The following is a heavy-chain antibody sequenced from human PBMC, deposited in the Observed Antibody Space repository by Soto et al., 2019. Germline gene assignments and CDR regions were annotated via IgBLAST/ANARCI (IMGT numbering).Heavy chain of an antibody. CDR1: GWSFCGYY. CDR3: ARYMGGMDV. J-gene: IGHJ6*02. V-gene: IGHV4-34*01. Sequence: SETLSLTCAVYGWSFCGYYWSWIRQPPGKGLEWIGEINHRGSTNYNPSLKSRVTISVDTSKNQFSLKLSSVTAADTAVYYCARYMGGMDVWGQGTTVTVSS. CDR2: INHRGST. D-gene: IGHD3-10*01.